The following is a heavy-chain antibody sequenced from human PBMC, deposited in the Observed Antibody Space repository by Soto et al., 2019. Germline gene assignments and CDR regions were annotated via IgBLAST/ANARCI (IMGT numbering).Heavy chain of an antibody. CDR3: ARESKDACDL. CDR1: GYTFTSYG. CDR2: ISAYNGNT. D-gene: IGHD4-4*01. J-gene: IGHJ3*01. Sequence: QVQMVQSGAEVKKPGASVKVSCKASGYTFTSYGISWVRQAPGQVLEWMGWISAYNGNTNYAQKRQGRVTMTTDTSYSTAYKELRRLRTDDTAVYYCARESKDACDLWGQGTMVTVSS. V-gene: IGHV1-18*04.